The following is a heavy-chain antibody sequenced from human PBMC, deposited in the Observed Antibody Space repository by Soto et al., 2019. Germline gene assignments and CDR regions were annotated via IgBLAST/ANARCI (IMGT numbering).Heavy chain of an antibody. CDR3: ARALGQYNEILTGREAFEI. Sequence: QVQLVQSGAEVKKPGASVKVSCKASGYTFTSYGISWVRQAPGQGLEWMGWISANNGNTNYAQILQVRVTMTTDTPTRIAYVELRSLRAADTAVYYCARALGQYNEILTGREAFEIWGRGTMVTVSS. V-gene: IGHV1-18*01. D-gene: IGHD3-9*01. CDR1: GYTFTSYG. CDR2: ISANNGNT. J-gene: IGHJ3*02.